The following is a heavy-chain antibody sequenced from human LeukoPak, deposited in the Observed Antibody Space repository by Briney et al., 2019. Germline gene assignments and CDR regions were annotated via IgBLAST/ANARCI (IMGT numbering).Heavy chain of an antibody. Sequence: SETLSLTCTVSGGSFSSHYWSWIRQPPGKGLEWIGYISYIGSTNYNPSLKSRVTISVDTSKKQFSLKLSSVTAADMAVYYCARDPTTATKGLDIWGQGTMVTVSS. CDR1: GGSFSSHY. V-gene: IGHV4-59*11. CDR2: ISYIGST. CDR3: ARDPTTATKGLDI. J-gene: IGHJ3*02. D-gene: IGHD4-17*01.